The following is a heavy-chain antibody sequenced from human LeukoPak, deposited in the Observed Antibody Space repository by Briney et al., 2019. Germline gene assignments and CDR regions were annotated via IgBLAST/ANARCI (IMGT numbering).Heavy chain of an antibody. CDR3: ARRYCSSTSCLIDY. V-gene: IGHV3-48*03. CDR2: ISSSGTSI. CDR1: GFTFSSYA. D-gene: IGHD2-2*01. Sequence: GGSLRLSCAASGFTFSSYAMSWVRQAPGKGLEWVSYISSSGTSIYYADSVKGRFTISRDNAKNSLYLQMNSLRADDTAVYYCARRYCSSTSCLIDYWGQGTLVTVSS. J-gene: IGHJ4*02.